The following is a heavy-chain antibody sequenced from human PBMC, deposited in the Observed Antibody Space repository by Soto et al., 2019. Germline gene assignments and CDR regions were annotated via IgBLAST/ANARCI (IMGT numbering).Heavy chain of an antibody. J-gene: IGHJ3*02. CDR3: ARGQGSGYPGDGAFDI. V-gene: IGHV3-7*01. CDR1: GFTFSSYW. D-gene: IGHD5-12*01. Sequence: GGSLRLSCAASGFTFSSYWMSWVRQAPGKGLEWVANIKQDGSEKYYVDSVKGRFTISRDNAKNSLYLQMNSLRAEDTAVYYCARGQGSGYPGDGAFDIWGQGTMVTVSS. CDR2: IKQDGSEK.